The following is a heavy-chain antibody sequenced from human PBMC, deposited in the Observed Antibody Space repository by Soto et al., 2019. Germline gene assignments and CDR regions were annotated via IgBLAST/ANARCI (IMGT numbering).Heavy chain of an antibody. CDR2: IYDSGSS. Sequence: SETLSLTCTVSGGSISNYYWSWVRQPPGKGLEWIGYIYDSGSSNYNPSLKSRVTILLDKSKNQFSLSLSFMTAADTATYYCARSFGWYAVDSGGQGIRVTVSS. J-gene: IGHJ4*02. D-gene: IGHD6-19*01. CDR1: GGSISNYY. CDR3: ARSFGWYAVDS. V-gene: IGHV4-59*12.